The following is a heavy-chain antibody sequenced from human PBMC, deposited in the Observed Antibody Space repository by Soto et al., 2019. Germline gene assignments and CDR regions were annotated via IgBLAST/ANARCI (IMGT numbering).Heavy chain of an antibody. CDR2: IIPIFGTA. V-gene: IGHV1-69*13. D-gene: IGHD3-10*01. Sequence: SVKVSCKASGGTFSSYAISCVRQAPGQGLEWMGGIIPIFGTANYAQKFQGRVTITADESTSTAYMELSSLRSEDTAVYYCARLRTLMVRGVPPYYYYYGMDVWGQGTTVTVSS. J-gene: IGHJ6*02. CDR3: ARLRTLMVRGVPPYYYYYGMDV. CDR1: GGTFSSYA.